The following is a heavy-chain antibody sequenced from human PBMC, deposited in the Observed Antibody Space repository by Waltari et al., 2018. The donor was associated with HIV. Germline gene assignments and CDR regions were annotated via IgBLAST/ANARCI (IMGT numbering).Heavy chain of an antibody. CDR1: GFTFSTYG. J-gene: IGHJ4*02. Sequence: QVQLVESGGGGVQPGRSLRLSGAASGFTFSTYGMHWVRQAPGKGLEWVAGIWYDGSNKYYADSVKGRLTISRDNSKNTVYLQINRLRAEDTAVYYCAREGHYYGSGRFGGDYWGQGTLVTVSS. D-gene: IGHD3-10*01. CDR3: AREGHYYGSGRFGGDY. CDR2: IWYDGSNK. V-gene: IGHV3-33*01.